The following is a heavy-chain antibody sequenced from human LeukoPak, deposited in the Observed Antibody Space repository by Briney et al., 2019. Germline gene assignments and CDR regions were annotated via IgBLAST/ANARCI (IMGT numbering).Heavy chain of an antibody. CDR1: GFTFSSYG. CDR2: IWCDGSNK. Sequence: GGSLRLSCAASGFTFSSYGMHWVRQAPGKGLEWVAVIWCDGSNKYYADSVKGRFTISRDNSKNTLYLQMNSLRAEDTAVYYCAKESHCSGGSCSPHFDYWGQGTLVTVSS. D-gene: IGHD2-15*01. CDR3: AKESHCSGGSCSPHFDY. J-gene: IGHJ4*02. V-gene: IGHV3-33*06.